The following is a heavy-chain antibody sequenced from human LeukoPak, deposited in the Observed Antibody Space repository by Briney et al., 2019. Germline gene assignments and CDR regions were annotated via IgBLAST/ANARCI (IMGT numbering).Heavy chain of an antibody. Sequence: GGSLKLSCAASGFTFSGSAMHWVRQSSGKGLEWVGRISSKVNTYATAYAASVKGRFTISRDDSKNTVYLQMNSLKTEDTAVYYCTRRAKDDSSGYYSTWGQGTLVTVSS. CDR3: TRRAKDDSSGYYST. V-gene: IGHV3-73*01. CDR1: GFTFSGSA. CDR2: ISSKVNTYAT. J-gene: IGHJ5*02. D-gene: IGHD3-22*01.